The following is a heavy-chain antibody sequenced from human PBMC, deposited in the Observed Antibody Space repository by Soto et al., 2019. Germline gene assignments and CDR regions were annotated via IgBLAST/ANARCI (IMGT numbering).Heavy chain of an antibody. D-gene: IGHD3-22*01. Sequence: QVQLVESGGGVVQPGRSLRLSCAASGFTFSSYGMHWVRQAPGKGLEWVAVISYDGSNKYYADSVKGRFTISRDNSKNTLYLQMHSLRAEDTALYYCALSALRRGDSSSYAVGFDIWGQGTMVTVSS. J-gene: IGHJ3*02. CDR1: GFTFSSYG. CDR2: ISYDGSNK. V-gene: IGHV3-30*03. CDR3: ALSALRRGDSSSYAVGFDI.